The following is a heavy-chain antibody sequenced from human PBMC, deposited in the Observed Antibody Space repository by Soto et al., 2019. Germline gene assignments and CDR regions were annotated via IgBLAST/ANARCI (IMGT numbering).Heavy chain of an antibody. CDR2: ISYDGSNK. Sequence: GGSLRLSSAASGFTFSSYAIHWVRQAPGKGLEWVAVISYDGSNKYYADSVKGRFTISRDNSKNTLYLQMNSLRAEDTAVYYCARAYSSSSVLDYWGQGTLVTVSS. CDR3: ARAYSSSSVLDY. CDR1: GFTFSSYA. J-gene: IGHJ4*02. V-gene: IGHV3-30-3*01. D-gene: IGHD6-6*01.